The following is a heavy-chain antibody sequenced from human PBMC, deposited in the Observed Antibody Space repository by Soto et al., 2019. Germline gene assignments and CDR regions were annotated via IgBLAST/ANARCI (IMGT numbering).Heavy chain of an antibody. CDR2: IIPLFDAT. Sequence: QVQLVQSGAEVRKPGSSVKVSCKASGGTFTTYDISWVRQAPGQGLEWMGGIIPLFDATKYAQKFQGRVTITADKSTGTADMELSSLRSEDTAMYYCARDRSSSCYNGTFYFASWGQGTLVTVSS. J-gene: IGHJ4*02. CDR3: ARDRSSSCYNGTFYFAS. CDR1: GGTFTTYD. V-gene: IGHV1-69*06. D-gene: IGHD2-15*01.